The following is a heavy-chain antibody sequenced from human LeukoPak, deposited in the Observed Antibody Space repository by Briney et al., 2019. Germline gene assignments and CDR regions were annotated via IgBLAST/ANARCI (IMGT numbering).Heavy chain of an antibody. CDR2: IYPGDSET. V-gene: IGHV5-51*01. J-gene: IGHJ4*02. Sequence: GESLKISCKGSGYSFTSYWIGWVRQMPGKGLEWMGIIYPGDSETRYSPSFQGQVTISADKSISTAYLQWSSLKASDTAMYSCARRPVASGWYSLDYWGQGTLVTVSS. CDR1: GYSFTSYW. D-gene: IGHD6-19*01. CDR3: ARRPVASGWYSLDY.